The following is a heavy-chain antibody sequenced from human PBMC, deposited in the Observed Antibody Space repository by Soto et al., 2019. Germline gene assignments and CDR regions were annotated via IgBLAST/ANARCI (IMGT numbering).Heavy chain of an antibody. CDR2: IYYSGST. CDR1: GGSISSYY. Sequence: QVQLQESGPGLVKPSETLSLTCTVSGGSISSYYWSWIRQPPGKGLEWIGYIYYSGSTNYNPSLKSRVTISVDTSKYQFSLKLSSVTAADTAVYYCARGFTVTTPYYFDYWGQGTLVTVSS. J-gene: IGHJ4*02. D-gene: IGHD4-17*01. CDR3: ARGFTVTTPYYFDY. V-gene: IGHV4-59*01.